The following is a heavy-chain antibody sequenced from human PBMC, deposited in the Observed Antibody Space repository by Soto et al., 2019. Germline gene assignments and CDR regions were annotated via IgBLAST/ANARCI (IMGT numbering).Heavy chain of an antibody. J-gene: IGHJ5*02. Sequence: SETLSLTCTVSGDSVSSASYYWTWVRQPPGKGLEWIGYIYYSGSTNYNPSLKSRVTISVDTSKNQFSLKLSSVTAADTAVYYCARHTYYYGSGSYYNDWFDPWGQGTLVTVSS. CDR2: IYYSGST. CDR3: ARHTYYYGSGSYYNDWFDP. D-gene: IGHD3-10*01. V-gene: IGHV4-61*01. CDR1: GDSVSSASYY.